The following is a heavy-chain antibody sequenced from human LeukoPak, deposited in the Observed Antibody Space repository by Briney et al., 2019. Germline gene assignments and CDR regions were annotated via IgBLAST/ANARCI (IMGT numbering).Heavy chain of an antibody. D-gene: IGHD2-21*01. CDR2: INPNSGGT. J-gene: IGHJ4*02. V-gene: IGHV1-2*02. CDR1: GYTFTGYY. Sequence: GASVKVSYKASGYTFTGYYMHWVRQAPGQGLEWMGWINPNSGGTNYAQKFQGRVTMTRDTSISTAYMELTRLRSDDTAVYYCATGLGVMDPEANSWGQGTLVTVSS. CDR3: ATGLGVMDPEANS.